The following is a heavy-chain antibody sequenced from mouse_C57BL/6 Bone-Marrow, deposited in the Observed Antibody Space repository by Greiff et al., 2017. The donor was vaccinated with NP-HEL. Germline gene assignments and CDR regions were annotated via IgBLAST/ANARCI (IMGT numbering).Heavy chain of an antibody. D-gene: IGHD1-1*01. CDR2: ISDGGSYT. V-gene: IGHV5-4*01. J-gene: IGHJ2*01. CDR1: GFTFSSYA. CDR3: ARGITTVPFDY. Sequence: EVQRVESGGGLVKPGGSLKLSCAASGFTFSSYAMSWVRQTPEKRLEWVATISDGGSYTYYPDNVKGRFTISRDKAKNNLYLQMSHLKSEDTAMYYCARGITTVPFDYWGQGTTLTVSS.